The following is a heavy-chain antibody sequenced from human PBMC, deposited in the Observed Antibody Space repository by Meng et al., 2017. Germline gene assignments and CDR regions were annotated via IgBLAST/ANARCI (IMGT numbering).Heavy chain of an antibody. CDR1: GGPISSYY. Sequence: GPLRLSCTAPGGPISSYYWSWIRQPPGKGLEWIGYIYYSGSTNYNPSLKSRVTISVDTSKNQFSLKLSSVTAADTAVYYCARVYYDYVWGSYGYYGMDVWGQGTTVTVSS. CDR2: IYYSGST. CDR3: ARVYYDYVWGSYGYYGMDV. V-gene: IGHV4-59*01. J-gene: IGHJ6*02. D-gene: IGHD3-16*01.